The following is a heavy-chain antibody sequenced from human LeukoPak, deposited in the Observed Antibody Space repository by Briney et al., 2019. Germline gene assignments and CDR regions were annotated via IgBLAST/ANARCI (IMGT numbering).Heavy chain of an antibody. J-gene: IGHJ3*02. CDR2: INPNSGGT. V-gene: IGHV1-2*02. CDR3: ARDQITMIVVGGAFDI. D-gene: IGHD3-22*01. CDR1: GYTFTGYY. Sequence: ASVTVSCKASGYTFTGYYMYWVRQAPGQGLEWMGWINPNSGGTNYAQKFQGRVTMTRDTSISTAYMELSRLRSDDTAVYCCARDQITMIVVGGAFDIWGQGTMVTVSS.